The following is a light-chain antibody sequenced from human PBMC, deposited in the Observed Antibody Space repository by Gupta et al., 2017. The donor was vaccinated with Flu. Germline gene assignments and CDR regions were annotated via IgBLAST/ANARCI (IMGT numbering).Light chain of an antibody. CDR1: QSVSRSY. V-gene: IGKV3-20*01. CDR2: GAS. J-gene: IGKJ1*01. CDR3: QQFGSSPTWT. Sequence: LSLSPGERATLSCRTSQSVSRSYLSWYQQKPGQAPRLLIYGASSRATGIPDRFSGSGSETDFTLTISRREPEDFAVYYCQQFGSSPTWTFGQGTKVEIK.